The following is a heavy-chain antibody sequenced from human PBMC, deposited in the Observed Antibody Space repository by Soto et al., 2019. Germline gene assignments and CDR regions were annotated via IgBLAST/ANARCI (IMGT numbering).Heavy chain of an antibody. Sequence: PGGSLRLSCAASGFTVSNNYMSWVRQAPGKGLEGVSVIYSAGNTFYSDSVKGRFTISRDNSKNTLYLQMSSLRAEDTAVYYCETSPGRNYWGQGTLVTVSS. V-gene: IGHV3-53*01. J-gene: IGHJ4*02. CDR1: GFTVSNNY. CDR2: IYSAGNT. CDR3: ETSPGRNY.